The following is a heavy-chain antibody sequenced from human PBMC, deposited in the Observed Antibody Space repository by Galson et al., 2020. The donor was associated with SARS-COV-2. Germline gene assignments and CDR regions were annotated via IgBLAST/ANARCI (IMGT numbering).Heavy chain of an antibody. J-gene: IGHJ4*02. V-gene: IGHV1-69*13. Sequence: SVKVSCKASGGAFSTYAISWVRQAPGQGLEWMGGIILLVGKANYAQKFQDRITITADASTNTAYMELNSLRSEDTAIYFCASRRWLQSAYYFDYWGQGALVTVSS. D-gene: IGHD2-21*01. CDR2: IILLVGKA. CDR3: ASRRWLQSAYYFDY. CDR1: GGAFSTYA.